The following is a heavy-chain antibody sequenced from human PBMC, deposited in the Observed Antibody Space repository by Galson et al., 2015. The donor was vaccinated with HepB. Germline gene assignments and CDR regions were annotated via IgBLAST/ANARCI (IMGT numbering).Heavy chain of an antibody. CDR1: GFPFSNYY. Sequence: SLRLSCAVSGFPFSNYYMSWLRQAPGMGLERVANINQDGSETHYVDSVRGRFTVSRDNAKKSLFLQMNTLGAEDTAVYYCARDTYGWGTPFDYWGQGTLVTVSS. CDR3: ARDTYGWGTPFDY. V-gene: IGHV3-7*03. J-gene: IGHJ4*02. CDR2: INQDGSET. D-gene: IGHD3-16*01.